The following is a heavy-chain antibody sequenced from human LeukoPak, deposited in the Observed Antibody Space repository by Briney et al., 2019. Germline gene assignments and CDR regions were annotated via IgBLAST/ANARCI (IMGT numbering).Heavy chain of an antibody. D-gene: IGHD2-15*01. CDR2: ISWSSGHM. Sequence: TGRSQRLSCAASGFKFDDYAMHWVRLGPGKGLEWVSGISWSSGHMDYADSVKGRFTISRDNAKNSLYLQMDSLSPEDTALYYCARSVVVVAATPTHFDLWGRGTQVTVSS. V-gene: IGHV3-9*01. CDR3: ARSVVVVAATPTHFDL. CDR1: GFKFDDYA. J-gene: IGHJ2*01.